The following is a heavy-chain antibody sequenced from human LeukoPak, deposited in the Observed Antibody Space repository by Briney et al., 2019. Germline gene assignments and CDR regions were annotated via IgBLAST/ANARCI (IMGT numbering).Heavy chain of an antibody. J-gene: IGHJ5*02. D-gene: IGHD6-13*01. Sequence: SETLSLTCSVSGGSISSHYWSWIRQHPGKGLEWIGYIYNSGTTYYNPSPSLKSRVAISIDTSRSQFSLRLYSVTAADTAVYYCARQYSSSWMEYNWFDPWGQGTLVTVSS. CDR1: GGSISSHY. CDR3: ARQYSSSWMEYNWFDP. CDR2: IYNSGTT. V-gene: IGHV4-59*06.